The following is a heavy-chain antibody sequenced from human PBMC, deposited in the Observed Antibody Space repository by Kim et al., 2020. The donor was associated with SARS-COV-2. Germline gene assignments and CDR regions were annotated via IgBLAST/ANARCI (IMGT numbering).Heavy chain of an antibody. CDR3: ARANYGDYPHYYYYYGMDV. J-gene: IGHJ6*02. Sequence: SETLSLTCTVSGGSISSYYWSWIRQPPGKGLEWIGYIYYSGSTNYNPSLKSRVTISVDTSKNQFSLKLSSVTAADTAVYYCARANYGDYPHYYYYYGMDVWGQGTTVTVSS. V-gene: IGHV4-59*01. D-gene: IGHD4-17*01. CDR2: IYYSGST. CDR1: GGSISSYY.